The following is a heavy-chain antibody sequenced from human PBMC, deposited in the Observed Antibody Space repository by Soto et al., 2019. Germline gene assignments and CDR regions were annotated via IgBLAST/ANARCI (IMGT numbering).Heavy chain of an antibody. Sequence: SGTLSLTCAVYGGSFSGYYWSWIRQPPGKGLEWIGEINHSGSTNYNPSLKSRVTISVDTSKNQFSLKLSSVTAADTAVYYCARGRYDYGDDYWGQGTLVTVSS. D-gene: IGHD4-17*01. V-gene: IGHV4-34*01. CDR3: ARGRYDYGDDY. CDR2: INHSGST. J-gene: IGHJ4*02. CDR1: GGSFSGYY.